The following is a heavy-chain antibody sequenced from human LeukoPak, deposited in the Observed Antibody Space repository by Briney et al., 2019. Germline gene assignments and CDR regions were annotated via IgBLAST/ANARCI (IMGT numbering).Heavy chain of an antibody. D-gene: IGHD6-13*01. Sequence: GGSLRLSCAASGFTFSNAWMSWVRQAPGKGLEWVSSISSSSSYIYYADSVKGRFTISRDNAKNSLYLQMNSLRAEDTAVYYCAREGQQLVYFDYWGQGTLVTVSS. CDR1: GFTFSNAW. V-gene: IGHV3-21*01. CDR3: AREGQQLVYFDY. CDR2: ISSSSSYI. J-gene: IGHJ4*02.